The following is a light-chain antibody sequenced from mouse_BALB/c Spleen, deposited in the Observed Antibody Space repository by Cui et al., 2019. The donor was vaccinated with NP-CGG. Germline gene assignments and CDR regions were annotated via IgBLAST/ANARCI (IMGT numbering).Light chain of an antibody. CDR2: GTN. CDR1: IGAVTTNNY. J-gene: IGLJ1*01. V-gene: IGLV1*01. CDR3: ALWYSNHWV. Sequence: QPVVTQESAPTTSPGETVTLTCRSSIGAVTTNNYANWVQEKPDHLFTGLIGGTNNRAPGVPARFSGSLIGDKAALTITGAQTEDETIYFCALWYSNHWVFGGGTKLTVL.